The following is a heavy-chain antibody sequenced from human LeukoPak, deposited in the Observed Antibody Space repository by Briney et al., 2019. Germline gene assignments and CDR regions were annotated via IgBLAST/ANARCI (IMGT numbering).Heavy chain of an antibody. J-gene: IGHJ3*02. D-gene: IGHD6-25*01. CDR1: GFTFRSYG. CDR3: AKDRGWGSSGPI. Sequence: PGGSLRLSCAASGFTFRSYGMHWVRQAPGKGLEWVAFIRYDGSNKYYADSVKGRFTIPRDNSKNTLYLQMNSLRAEDTAVYYCAKDRGWGSSGPIWGQGTMVTVSS. V-gene: IGHV3-30*02. CDR2: IRYDGSNK.